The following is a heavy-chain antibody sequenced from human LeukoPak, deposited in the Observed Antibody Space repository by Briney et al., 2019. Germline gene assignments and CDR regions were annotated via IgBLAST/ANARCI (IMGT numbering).Heavy chain of an antibody. CDR2: IIPIFGTA. J-gene: IGHJ4*02. D-gene: IGHD3-22*01. Sequence: SVKVSCKASGGSFSRYAISWVRQAPGQGLEWMGGIIPIFGTANYAQKFQGRVTITADESTRTAYMELRTLRSEDTAIYYCERGSGETGGYYYVYWGRGTPVTVSS. CDR1: GGSFSRYA. V-gene: IGHV1-69*01. CDR3: ERGSGETGGYYYVY.